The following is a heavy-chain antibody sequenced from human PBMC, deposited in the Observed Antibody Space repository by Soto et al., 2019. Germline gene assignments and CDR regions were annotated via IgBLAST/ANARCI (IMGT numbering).Heavy chain of an antibody. V-gene: IGHV4-59*01. CDR3: ARGPDTAMVMGYYYYGMDL. Sequence: TSETLSLTCTVSGGSISSYYWSWIRQPPGKGLEWIGYIYYSGSTNYNPSLKSRVTISVDTSKNQFSLNLSSVTAADTAVYYCARGPDTAMVMGYYYYGMDLWGQGTTVTVSS. CDR2: IYYSGST. J-gene: IGHJ6*02. D-gene: IGHD5-18*01. CDR1: GGSISSYY.